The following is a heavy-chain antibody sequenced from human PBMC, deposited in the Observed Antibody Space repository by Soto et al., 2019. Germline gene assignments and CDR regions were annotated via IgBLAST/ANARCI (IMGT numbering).Heavy chain of an antibody. CDR2: IYYSGST. J-gene: IGHJ4*02. Sequence: SETLSLTCTVSGGSISSGGYYWSWIRQHPGKGLEWIGYIYYSGSTYYNPSLKSRVTISVDTSKNQFSLKLSSVTAADTAVYYCARAGYDSSGYLLTVFDYWDQGTLVTVSS. V-gene: IGHV4-31*03. CDR1: GGSISSGGYY. CDR3: ARAGYDSSGYLLTVFDY. D-gene: IGHD3-22*01.